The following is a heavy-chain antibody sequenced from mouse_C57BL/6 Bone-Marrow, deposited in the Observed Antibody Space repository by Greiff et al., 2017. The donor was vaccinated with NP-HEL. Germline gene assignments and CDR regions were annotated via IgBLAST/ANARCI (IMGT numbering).Heavy chain of an antibody. CDR3: ARERIPRGFAY. CDR2: IYPRDGST. CDR1: GYTFTDHT. Sequence: QVQLQQSDAELVKPGASVKISCKVSGYTFTDHTIHWMKQRPEQGLEWIGYIYPRDGSTKYNEKFKGKATLTVDTSSSTAYMALHSLTSEDSAVYFCARERIPRGFAYWGQGTLVTVSA. V-gene: IGHV1-78*01. J-gene: IGHJ3*01.